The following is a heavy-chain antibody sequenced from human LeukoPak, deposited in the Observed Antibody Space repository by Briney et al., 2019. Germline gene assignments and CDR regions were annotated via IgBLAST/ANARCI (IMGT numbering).Heavy chain of an antibody. Sequence: PSETLSLTCTVSGGSISSYYWSWIRQPAGKGLEWIGRIYTSGSTNYNPSLKSRVTMSVDTSKNQFSLKLSSVTAADTAVYYCVRDNPRTIWFGELLSYYYYGMDVWGQGTTVTVSS. V-gene: IGHV4-4*07. CDR3: VRDNPRTIWFGELLSYYYYGMDV. D-gene: IGHD3-10*01. CDR2: IYTSGST. J-gene: IGHJ6*02. CDR1: GGSISSYY.